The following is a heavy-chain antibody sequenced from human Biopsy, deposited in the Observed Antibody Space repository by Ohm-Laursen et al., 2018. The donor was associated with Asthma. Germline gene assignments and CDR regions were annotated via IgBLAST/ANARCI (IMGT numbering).Heavy chain of an antibody. CDR2: ILTKFDIT. J-gene: IGHJ4*02. CDR3: ARSYDTDSYPVLVLDY. D-gene: IGHD3-22*01. CDR1: GGPFSNFA. V-gene: IGHV1-69*04. Sequence: SSVKVSCKASGGPFSNFAFSWVRQAPGHGLEWMGTILTKFDITSYAEKFQGRVTITADKSTSTTYMELSRLRSEDTAVYYCARSYDTDSYPVLVLDYWGQGTLVTASS.